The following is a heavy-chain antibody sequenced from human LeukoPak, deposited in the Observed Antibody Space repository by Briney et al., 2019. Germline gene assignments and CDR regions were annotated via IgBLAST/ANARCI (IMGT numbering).Heavy chain of an antibody. J-gene: IGHJ5*02. CDR1: GFTFSSYS. CDR2: ISSSSSYI. CDR3: ARDRGYYDSSGYLT. D-gene: IGHD3-22*01. V-gene: IGHV3-21*01. Sequence: GGSLRLSCAASGFTFSSYSMNSVRQAPGKGLEWVSSISSSSSYIYYADSVKGRFTISRDNAKNSLYLQMNSLRAEDTAVYYCARDRGYYDSSGYLTWGQGTLVTVSS.